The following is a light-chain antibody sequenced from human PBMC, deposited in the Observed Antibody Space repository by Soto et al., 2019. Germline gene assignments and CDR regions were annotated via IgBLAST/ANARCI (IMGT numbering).Light chain of an antibody. V-gene: IGLV2-18*02. CDR3: NSYTGSSTYV. J-gene: IGLJ1*01. Sequence: QSALTQPPSVSGSPGQSVAISCTGTSSHVGSYNRVSWYQQPPGAAPKLMIYEVSNRPSGVPDRFSGSKSGNTASLTISGLQAEDEADYYWNSYTGSSTYVFGTGTKVTVL. CDR1: SSHVGSYNR. CDR2: EVS.